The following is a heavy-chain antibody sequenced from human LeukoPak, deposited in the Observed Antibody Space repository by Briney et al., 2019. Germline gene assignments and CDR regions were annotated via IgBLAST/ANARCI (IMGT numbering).Heavy chain of an antibody. D-gene: IGHD3-10*01. CDR2: IYYTGST. Sequence: PSETLSLTCSVSGGYIITSDPYWGWIRQPPGKGLEWIGSIYYTGSTSTNPFFKSRVTVSVDTSKNQYSLNLTSVTAADTAVYYCARGRDYGSVNWGQGTLVSVSS. CDR3: ARGRDYGSVN. V-gene: IGHV4-39*07. J-gene: IGHJ4*02. CDR1: GGYIITSDPY.